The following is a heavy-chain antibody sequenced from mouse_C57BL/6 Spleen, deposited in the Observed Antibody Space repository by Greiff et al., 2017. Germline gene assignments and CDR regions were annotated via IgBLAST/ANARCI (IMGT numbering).Heavy chain of an antibody. CDR1: GYSITSGYD. CDR3: ARDWDGSRAMDY. J-gene: IGHJ4*01. Sequence: EVKLVESGPGMVKPSQSLSLTCTVTGYSITSGYDWHWIRHFPGNKLEWMGYISYSGSTNYNPSLKSRISITHDTSKNHFFLKLNSVTTEDTATYYCARDWDGSRAMDYWGQGTSVTVSS. V-gene: IGHV3-1*01. CDR2: ISYSGST. D-gene: IGHD1-1*01.